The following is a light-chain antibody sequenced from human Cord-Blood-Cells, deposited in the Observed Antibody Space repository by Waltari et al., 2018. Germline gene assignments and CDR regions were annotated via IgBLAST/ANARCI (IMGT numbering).Light chain of an antibody. CDR2: AAS. J-gene: IGKJ2*01. CDR3: QQSYSTLEYT. Sequence: DIQMTQSPSSLSASVGDRVTITCRASQSISSYLNWYQQKPGKAPKLLIYAASSLQSGVPSRFGGSGSGTDFTLTISSLQPEDFATYYCQQSYSTLEYTFGQGTKLEIK. V-gene: IGKV1-39*01. CDR1: QSISSY.